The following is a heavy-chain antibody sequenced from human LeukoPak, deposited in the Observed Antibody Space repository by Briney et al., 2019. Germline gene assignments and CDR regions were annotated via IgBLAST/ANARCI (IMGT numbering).Heavy chain of an antibody. Sequence: SETLSLTCAVSGGSISSGGYYWSWLRQHPGKGLEWIGYIYYSGSTYYNPSLKSRVTISVDTSKNQFSLKLSSVTAADTAVYYCARDRGSGWYAFDYWGQGTLVTVSS. CDR3: ARDRGSGWYAFDY. CDR2: IYYSGST. V-gene: IGHV4-31*11. CDR1: GGSISSGGYY. J-gene: IGHJ4*02. D-gene: IGHD6-19*01.